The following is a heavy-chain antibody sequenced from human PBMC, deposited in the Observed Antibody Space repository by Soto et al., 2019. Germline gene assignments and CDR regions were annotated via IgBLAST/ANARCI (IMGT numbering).Heavy chain of an antibody. CDR1: GYTFTSYY. J-gene: IGHJ6*02. Sequence: RASVKVSCKASGYTFTSYYMHWVRQAPGQGLERMGIINPSGGSTSYAQKFQGRVTMTRDTSTSTVYMELSSLRSEDTAVYYCARGKVGSVAGVYGMDVWGQGTTVTVSS. CDR2: INPSGGST. CDR3: ARGKVGSVAGVYGMDV. V-gene: IGHV1-46*01. D-gene: IGHD6-19*01.